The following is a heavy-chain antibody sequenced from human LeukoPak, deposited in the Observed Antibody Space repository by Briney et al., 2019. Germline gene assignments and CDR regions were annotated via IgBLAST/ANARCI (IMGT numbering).Heavy chain of an antibody. CDR1: GGSISSYY. V-gene: IGHV4-4*07. D-gene: IGHD4-17*01. CDR2: IYSGIT. CDR3: ASTVYGDYGGVWFDP. Sequence: PSETLSLTCIVSGGSISSYYWSWIRQPAGKGLEWIGRIYSGITNYNPSLKSRVTMSVDTSRNHFSLKLSSVTAADTAVYYCASTVYGDYGGVWFDPWGQGTLVTVSS. J-gene: IGHJ5*02.